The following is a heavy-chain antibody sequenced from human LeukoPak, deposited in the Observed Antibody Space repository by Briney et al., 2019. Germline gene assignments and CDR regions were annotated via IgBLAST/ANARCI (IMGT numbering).Heavy chain of an antibody. J-gene: IGHJ4*02. Sequence: ASVKVSCKASGYTFTSYYMHWVRQAPGQGLEWMGIINPSGGSTSYVQKFQGRVTMTRDTSTSTVYMKLSSLRSEDTAVYYCARVLQDGYSSGWTFDYWGQGTLVTVSS. CDR1: GYTFTSYY. CDR2: INPSGGST. V-gene: IGHV1-46*03. CDR3: ARVLQDGYSSGWTFDY. D-gene: IGHD6-19*01.